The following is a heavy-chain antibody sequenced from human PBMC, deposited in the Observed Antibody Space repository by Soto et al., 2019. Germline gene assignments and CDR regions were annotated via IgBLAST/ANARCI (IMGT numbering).Heavy chain of an antibody. Sequence: GGSLRLSXAASGFTFSSYSMNWVRQAPGKGLEWVSSISSSSSYIYYADSVKGRFTISRDNAKNSLYLQMNSLRAEDTAVYYCARVGATTPPYYYYGMDVWGQGTTVTVSS. V-gene: IGHV3-21*01. CDR2: ISSSSSYI. D-gene: IGHD1-26*01. J-gene: IGHJ6*02. CDR1: GFTFSSYS. CDR3: ARVGATTPPYYYYGMDV.